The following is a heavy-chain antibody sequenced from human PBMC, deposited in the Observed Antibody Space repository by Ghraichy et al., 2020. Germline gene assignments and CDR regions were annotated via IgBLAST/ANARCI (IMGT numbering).Heavy chain of an antibody. D-gene: IGHD2-21*02. CDR2: IKQDGSEK. Sequence: GGSLRLSCAASGFTFRSNWMSWVRQAPGKGLEWVANIKQDGSEKYYVDSVKGRFTISRDNAKNSLYLQMNSLRVEDTAMYYCIQGTRPTPGGRWRRAEYFHHWGQGALVTVSS. V-gene: IGHV3-7*01. CDR3: IQGTRPTPGGRWRRAEYFHH. J-gene: IGHJ1*01. CDR1: GFTFRSNW.